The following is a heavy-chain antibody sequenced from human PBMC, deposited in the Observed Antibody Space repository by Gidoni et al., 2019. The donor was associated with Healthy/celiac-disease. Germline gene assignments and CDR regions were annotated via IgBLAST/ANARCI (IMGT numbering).Heavy chain of an antibody. CDR3: ARVLGYCSGGSCYPTP. D-gene: IGHD2-15*01. Sequence: EVQLVESGGGLVQPGGSLRLPCAASGFTFSSFWMSWVRQAPGKGLEWVANIKQDGSEKYYVDSVKGRFTISRDNAKNSLYLQMNSLRAEDTAVYYCARVLGYCSGGSCYPTPWGQGTLVTVSS. V-gene: IGHV3-7*01. CDR1: GFTFSSFW. J-gene: IGHJ5*02. CDR2: IKQDGSEK.